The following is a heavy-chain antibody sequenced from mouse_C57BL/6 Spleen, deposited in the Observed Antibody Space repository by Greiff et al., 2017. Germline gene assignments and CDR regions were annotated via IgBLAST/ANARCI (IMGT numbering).Heavy chain of an antibody. V-gene: IGHV14-1*01. CDR3: SMFRVNRAWFAY. Sequence: EVQLQQSGAELVRPGASVKLSCTASGFNFKDYYMPWVKQRPEQGLEWIGRIDPGGGDTEYAAKFQGKATMTADTSSNTAYLQLSSLTSEDTAVYYCSMFRVNRAWFAYWGQGTRVTVCA. D-gene: IGHD3-3*01. CDR2: IDPGGGDT. J-gene: IGHJ3*01. CDR1: GFNFKDYY.